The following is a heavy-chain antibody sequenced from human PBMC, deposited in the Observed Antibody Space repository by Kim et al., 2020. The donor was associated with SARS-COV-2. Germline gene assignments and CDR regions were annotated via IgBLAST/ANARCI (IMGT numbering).Heavy chain of an antibody. CDR2: ICSGRSTK. Sequence: GGSLRLSCAASGFNFSDYDFNWIRQAPGKGLEWVSVICSGRSTKYYADSVKGRFTISRDNSKNTLYLQMNSLRGEDTAVYYCARERPGEVWGVSCSVWG. D-gene: IGHD2-2*01. V-gene: IGHV3-11*04. J-gene: IGHJ3*01. CDR1: GFNFSDYD. CDR3: ARERPGEVWGVSCSV.